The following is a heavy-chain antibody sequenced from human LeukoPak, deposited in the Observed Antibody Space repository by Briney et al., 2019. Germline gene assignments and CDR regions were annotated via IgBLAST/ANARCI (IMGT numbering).Heavy chain of an antibody. CDR3: ACAYYYDSSGEFDY. D-gene: IGHD3-22*01. CDR1: GGTFSSYA. CDR2: IIPIFGTA. J-gene: IGHJ4*02. V-gene: IGHV1-69*05. Sequence: SVKVSCKASGGTFSSYAISWVRQAPGQGLEWMGGIIPIFGTANYAQKCQGRVTITTDEATSTAYMELSSLRSEDTAVYYCACAYYYDSSGEFDYWGQGTLVTVSS.